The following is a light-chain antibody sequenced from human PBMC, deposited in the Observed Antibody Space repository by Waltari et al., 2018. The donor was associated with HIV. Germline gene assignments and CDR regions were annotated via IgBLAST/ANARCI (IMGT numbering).Light chain of an antibody. CDR1: SSDVGGYNY. V-gene: IGLV2-14*03. CDR3: SSYTTSITHWG. Sequence: QSALTQPASVSGSPGQSITISCTGTSSDVGGYNYVSWYQQHPGKAPKLMIYDVSKRPSGVSNRFSGSKSGNTASLTISGLQAEDEADYGCSSYTTSITHWGFGGGTKLTVL. CDR2: DVS. J-gene: IGLJ3*02.